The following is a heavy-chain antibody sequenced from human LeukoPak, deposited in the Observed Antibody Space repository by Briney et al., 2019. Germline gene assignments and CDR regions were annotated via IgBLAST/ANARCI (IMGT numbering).Heavy chain of an antibody. Sequence: GGSLRLSSAASGFSFNSYAMSWVRQAPGKGLEWVSAISGSGGSTYYADSVKGRFTISRDNSKNTLYLQMSSLRAEDTAVYYCAKVDIVVVVAASAPFDYWGQGTLVTVSS. CDR3: AKVDIVVVVAASAPFDY. J-gene: IGHJ4*02. D-gene: IGHD2-15*01. CDR2: ISGSGGST. CDR1: GFSFNSYA. V-gene: IGHV3-23*01.